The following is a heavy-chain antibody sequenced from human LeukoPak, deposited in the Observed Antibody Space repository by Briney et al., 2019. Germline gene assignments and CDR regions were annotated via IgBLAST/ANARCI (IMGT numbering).Heavy chain of an antibody. V-gene: IGHV3-33*01. Sequence: GGSLRLSCAASGFTFSRYGMHWVRQAPGKGLEWVAVIWYNGGNEYYADSVKGRFTISRDNSKNTLYLQMNSLRAEDTAVYYCARYSGYDRDYYYYTMDVWGQGTTVTVSS. CDR1: GFTFSRYG. J-gene: IGHJ6*02. CDR2: IWYNGGNE. D-gene: IGHD5-12*01. CDR3: ARYSGYDRDYYYYTMDV.